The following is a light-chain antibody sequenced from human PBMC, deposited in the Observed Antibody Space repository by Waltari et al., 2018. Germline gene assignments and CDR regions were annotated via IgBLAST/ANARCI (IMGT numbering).Light chain of an antibody. J-gene: IGKJ1*01. CDR1: QSLLHSNGNTY. V-gene: IGKV2D-29*02. Sequence: DIVMTQTPLSLPVTPGEPASISCRSSQSLLHSNGNTYLHWYLQKPGQSPRLLIYKVTNRESGVPDRFSGSGSGTDFTLKISRVEPEDVGVYYCMQSTKDPRTFGQGPRWKSN. CDR2: KVT. CDR3: MQSTKDPRT.